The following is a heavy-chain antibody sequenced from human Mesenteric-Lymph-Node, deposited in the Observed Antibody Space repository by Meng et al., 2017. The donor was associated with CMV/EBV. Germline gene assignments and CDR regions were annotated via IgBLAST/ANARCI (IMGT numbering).Heavy chain of an antibody. CDR3: AKLTSGSYNNWFDP. Sequence: GFPFGEYALSVRLQAPGKGLECVSAIDRNDGSSTYYAASVKCRFTISRDNSKNTLYLQMNSLRAEDTAVYYCAKLTSGSYNNWFDPWGQGTLVTVSS. V-gene: IGHV3-23*03. CDR2: IDRNDGSST. D-gene: IGHD1-26*01. CDR1: GFPFGEYA. J-gene: IGHJ5*02.